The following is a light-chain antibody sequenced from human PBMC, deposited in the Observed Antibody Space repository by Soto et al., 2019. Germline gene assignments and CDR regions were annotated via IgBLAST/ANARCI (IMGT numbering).Light chain of an antibody. CDR1: QNIRSW. J-gene: IGKJ1*01. Sequence: DIQMTQSPSTLSASVGDRVTITCRASQNIRSWLAWYQQKPGKAPKLLIYKASSLESGVPSRFSGSGSGTEFTLTISSLQPDDFSTYYCQQYASYWTFGQGTKVEIK. V-gene: IGKV1-5*03. CDR2: KAS. CDR3: QQYASYWT.